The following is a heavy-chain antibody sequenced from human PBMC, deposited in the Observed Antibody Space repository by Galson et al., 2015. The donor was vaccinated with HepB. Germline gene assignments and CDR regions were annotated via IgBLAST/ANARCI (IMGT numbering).Heavy chain of an antibody. J-gene: IGHJ3*02. CDR1: GGSISSYY. CDR3: VRGYYDSSGYPPRI. V-gene: IGHV4-59*08. D-gene: IGHD3-22*01. CDR2: IYYSGST. Sequence: SLTCTVPGGSISSYYWSWIRQPPGKGLEWIGYIYYSGSTNYNPSLKSRVTISVDMSKNQFSLKLSSVTAADTAVYYCVRGYYDSSGYPPRIWGQGTMVTVSS.